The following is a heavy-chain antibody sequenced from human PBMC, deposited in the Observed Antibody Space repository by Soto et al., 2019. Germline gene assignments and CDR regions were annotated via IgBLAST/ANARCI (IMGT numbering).Heavy chain of an antibody. CDR3: XRALGGRAGDDY. D-gene: IGHD3-10*01. CDR2: INADGSYT. V-gene: IGHV3-74*01. Sequence: EVQLAESGGGLVQPGGSLRLSCAASGFTFSSYWMHWVRHAPGKGLMWVSRINADGSYTTYADSVKGRXTISXDNXXXXXXXXXXXXXXXXTAVYYCXRALGGRAGDDYWGQGTLVTVSS. CDR1: GFTFSSYW. J-gene: IGHJ4*02.